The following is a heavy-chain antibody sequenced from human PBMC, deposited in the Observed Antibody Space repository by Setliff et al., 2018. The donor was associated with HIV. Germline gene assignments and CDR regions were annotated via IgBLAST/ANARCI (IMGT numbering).Heavy chain of an antibody. CDR2: IYYSGST. D-gene: IGHD6-25*01. J-gene: IGHJ6*03. CDR3: ARDRGIAALSYYYYYMDV. CDR1: DDSIISGGYW. Sequence: PSETLSLTCTVSDDSIISGGYWWAWIRQPPGKELEWIGSIYYSGSTYYNPSLKSRVTISVDTSKNQFSLKLTSMTAVDTAVYYCARDRGIAALSYYYYYMDVWGKGTTVTVSS. V-gene: IGHV4-39*02.